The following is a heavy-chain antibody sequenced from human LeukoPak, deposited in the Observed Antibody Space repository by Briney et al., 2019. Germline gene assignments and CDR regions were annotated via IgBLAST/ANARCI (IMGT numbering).Heavy chain of an antibody. CDR3: ARHVGLIAVAGTGYYMDV. V-gene: IGHV4-39*01. J-gene: IGHJ6*03. D-gene: IGHD6-19*01. CDR2: IYYSGST. Sequence: SETLSLTCTVSGGSISSSSYYWGWIRQPPGKGLEWIGSIYYSGSTYYNPSLKSRVTISVDTSKNQFSLKLSSVTAADTAVYYCARHVGLIAVAGTGYYMDVWGKGTTVTISS. CDR1: GGSISSSSYY.